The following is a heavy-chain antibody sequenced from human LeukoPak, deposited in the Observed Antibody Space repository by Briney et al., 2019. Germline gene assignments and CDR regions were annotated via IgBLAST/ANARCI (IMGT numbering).Heavy chain of an antibody. V-gene: IGHV1-46*01. CDR1: GYTFIGYY. CDR2: IHPNDGDT. J-gene: IGHJ4*02. Sequence: ASVKVSCKASGYTFIGYYMHWVRQAPGQGLEWMGLIHPNDGDTKYAQEFQDRVTMTRDTSTSTVYMELSSLRSEDTAVYYCATYTQSGAQGVSDYWGQGTLVTVSS. CDR3: ATYTQSGAQGVSDY. D-gene: IGHD3-10*01.